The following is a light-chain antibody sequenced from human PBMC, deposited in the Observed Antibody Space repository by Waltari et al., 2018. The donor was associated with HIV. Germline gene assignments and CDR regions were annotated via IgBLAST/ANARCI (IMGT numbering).Light chain of an antibody. J-gene: IGLJ3*02. CDR2: EDS. V-gene: IGLV3-10*01. CDR3: YSLDYSGNHGV. Sequence: SYELTQPPSVSVSPGQTARITCSGDALPKKYAYWFQQKSGQAPVVVFHEDSNRPSGIPERFSGSSAGTLATLTISGAQAEDEAVYHCYSLDYSGNHGVFGGGTTLTVL. CDR1: ALPKKY.